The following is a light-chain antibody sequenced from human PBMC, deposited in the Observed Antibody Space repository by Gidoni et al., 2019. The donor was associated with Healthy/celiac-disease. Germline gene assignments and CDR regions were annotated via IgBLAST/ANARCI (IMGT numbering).Light chain of an antibody. Sequence: EIMMPQSPSTLSVSQGERATLSCRASQSVSSNLAWYQQKPGQAPRLLIYGASTRATGIPARFSGSGSGTEFTLTISSLQSEDFAVYYCQQYNNWPYTFGQGTKLEIK. J-gene: IGKJ2*01. CDR3: QQYNNWPYT. CDR1: QSVSSN. CDR2: GAS. V-gene: IGKV3-15*01.